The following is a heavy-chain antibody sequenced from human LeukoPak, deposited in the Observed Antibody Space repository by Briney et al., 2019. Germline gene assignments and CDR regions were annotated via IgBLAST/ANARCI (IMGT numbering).Heavy chain of an antibody. CDR1: GFTFSNYA. V-gene: IGHV3-48*03. Sequence: SGGSLRLSCAASGFTFSNYALNWVRQAPGKGLEWVSYISSGGTTIYYADSVKGRFTFSRDNAKNSLYLQMNSLRAEDTAVYYCARSGSSWYYFDCWGQGTLVTVPS. D-gene: IGHD6-13*01. CDR3: ARSGSSWYYFDC. CDR2: ISSGGTTI. J-gene: IGHJ4*02.